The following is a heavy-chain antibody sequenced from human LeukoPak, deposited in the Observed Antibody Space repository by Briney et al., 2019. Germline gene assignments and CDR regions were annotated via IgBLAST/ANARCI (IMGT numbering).Heavy chain of an antibody. CDR1: GGSFSDYF. CDR2: INHSGRT. CDR3: ARDVVVVPAAIHYGMDV. J-gene: IGHJ6*02. D-gene: IGHD2-2*01. Sequence: SEALSLTCAVYGGSFSDYFWGWIRQPPGKGLEWIGEINHSGRTYYNPSLKSRVTISVDTAKNQFSLNLSSVTAADTAVYYCARDVVVVPAAIHYGMDVWGQGTTVTVSS. V-gene: IGHV4-34*01.